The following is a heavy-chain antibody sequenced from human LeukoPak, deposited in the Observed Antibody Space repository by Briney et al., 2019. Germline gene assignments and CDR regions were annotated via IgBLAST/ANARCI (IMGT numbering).Heavy chain of an antibody. CDR2: ISAYNGNT. CDR1: VYTFTSYG. CDR3: ARGPDYYGSGSPPYAFDI. D-gene: IGHD3-10*01. J-gene: IGHJ3*02. Sequence: VASVKVSCKASVYTFTSYGISWVRQAPGQGLEWMGWISAYNGNTNYAQKLQGRVTMTTDTSTSTAYMELRSLRSDDTAVYYCARGPDYYGSGSPPYAFDIWGQGTMVTVSS. V-gene: IGHV1-18*01.